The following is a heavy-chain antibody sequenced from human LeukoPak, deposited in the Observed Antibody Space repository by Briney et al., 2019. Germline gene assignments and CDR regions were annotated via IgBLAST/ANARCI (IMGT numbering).Heavy chain of an antibody. CDR2: IKQDGSEK. Sequence: PGGSLRLSCAASGFTFDNYAMSWVRQAPGKGLEWVANIKQDGSEKYYVDSVKGRFTISRDNAKNSLYLQMNSLRAEDTAVYYCARSRWYRAVNYFDYWGQGTLVTVSS. CDR1: GFTFDNYA. J-gene: IGHJ4*02. D-gene: IGHD6-13*01. CDR3: ARSRWYRAVNYFDY. V-gene: IGHV3-7*01.